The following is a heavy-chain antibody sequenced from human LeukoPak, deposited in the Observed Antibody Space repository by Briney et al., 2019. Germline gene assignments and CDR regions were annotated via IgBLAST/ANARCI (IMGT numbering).Heavy chain of an antibody. CDR2: ISGSGGST. CDR1: GFTFSSYA. V-gene: IGHV3-23*01. J-gene: IGHJ3*02. Sequence: GGSLRLSCAASGFTFSSYAMSWVRQAPGKGLEWVSAISGSGGSTYYADSVKGRFTISRDNSKNTLYLQMNSLRAEDTAVYYCARDRGPEVGATSDAFDIWGQGTMVTVSS. CDR3: ARDRGPEVGATSDAFDI. D-gene: IGHD1-26*01.